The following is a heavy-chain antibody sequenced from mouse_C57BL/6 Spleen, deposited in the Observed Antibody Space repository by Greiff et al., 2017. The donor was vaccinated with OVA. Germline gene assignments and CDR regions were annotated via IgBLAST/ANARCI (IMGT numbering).Heavy chain of an antibody. CDR2: IWSGGST. CDR1: GFSLTSYG. J-gene: IGHJ3*01. D-gene: IGHD2-5*01. Sequence: QVHVKQSGPGLVQPSQSLSITCTVSGFSLTSYGVHWVRQSPGKGLEWLGVIWSGGSTDYNAAFISRLSISKDNSKSEDFFKRNSLQADDTAIYYCASSYYSNYPAWFAYWGQGTLVTVSA. V-gene: IGHV2-2*01. CDR3: ASSYYSNYPAWFAY.